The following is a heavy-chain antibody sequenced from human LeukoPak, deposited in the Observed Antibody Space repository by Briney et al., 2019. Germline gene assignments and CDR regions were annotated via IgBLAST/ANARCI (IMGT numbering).Heavy chain of an antibody. CDR2: IKSKPDGGTT. CDR1: GFTFTTAW. CDR3: TTYAQAFLSSGS. Sequence: PGGSLRLSCAASGFTFTTAWMSWVRQAPGKGLEWVGRIKSKPDGGTTDYAAPVNDRFIISRDDSKNTLYLQMNSLKTEDTAVYYCTTYAQAFLSSGSWGQGTLVTVSS. V-gene: IGHV3-15*01. J-gene: IGHJ5*02. D-gene: IGHD6-6*01.